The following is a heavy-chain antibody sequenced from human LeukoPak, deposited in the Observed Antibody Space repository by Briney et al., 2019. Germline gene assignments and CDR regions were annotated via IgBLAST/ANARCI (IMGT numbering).Heavy chain of an antibody. V-gene: IGHV5-51*01. Sequence: GESLNISCKGSGFTFTTYSFAWVRQMPGKGLEWMGVIYAGDSSTRYSPSFQGQVTISVDKSISTVYLQWSSLKASDSAIYYCARHSCYDSWGQGTLVTVSS. D-gene: IGHD3-16*01. J-gene: IGHJ4*02. CDR3: ARHSCYDS. CDR2: IYAGDSST. CDR1: GFTFTTYS.